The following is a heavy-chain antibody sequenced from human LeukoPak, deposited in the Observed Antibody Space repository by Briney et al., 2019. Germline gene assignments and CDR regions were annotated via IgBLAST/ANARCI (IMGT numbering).Heavy chain of an antibody. J-gene: IGHJ6*03. V-gene: IGHV3-74*01. Sequence: GGSLRLSCAASGFTFSSYWMHWVRQAPGKGLVWVSRINSDGSGTTYADSVKGRFTISRDNSKNTLYLQMNSLRAEDTAVYYCAKDSSGWYWVRYYYYMDVWGKGTTVTISS. CDR1: GFTFSSYW. CDR3: AKDSSGWYWVRYYYYMDV. CDR2: INSDGSGT. D-gene: IGHD6-19*01.